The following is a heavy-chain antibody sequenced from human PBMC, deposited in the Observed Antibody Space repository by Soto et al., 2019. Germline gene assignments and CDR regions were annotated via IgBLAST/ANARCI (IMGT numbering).Heavy chain of an antibody. J-gene: IGHJ4*02. CDR2: IYYSGST. Sequence: SETLSLTCTVSGGSISSYYWSWIRQPPGKGLEWIGYIYYSGSTNYNPSLKSRVTISVDTSKNQFSLKLTSVTAADTAVDYCARDRDGYSPYDYWGQGTLVTVSS. CDR1: GGSISSYY. CDR3: ARDRDGYSPYDY. V-gene: IGHV4-59*01. D-gene: IGHD5-18*01.